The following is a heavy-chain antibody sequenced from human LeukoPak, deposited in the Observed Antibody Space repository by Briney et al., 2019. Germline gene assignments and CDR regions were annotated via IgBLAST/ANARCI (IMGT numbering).Heavy chain of an antibody. CDR3: AKVPSTYSSSCY. Sequence: GGSLRLSCVASGFTFSNYAMTWVRQAPGKGPEWVSTISGSGSSTYYADSVKGRFTISRDNSKNTLYLQMNGLRAEDTAVYYCAKVPSTYSSSCYWGQGTLVTVSS. CDR2: ISGSGSST. J-gene: IGHJ4*02. CDR1: GFTFSNYA. V-gene: IGHV3-23*01. D-gene: IGHD6-13*01.